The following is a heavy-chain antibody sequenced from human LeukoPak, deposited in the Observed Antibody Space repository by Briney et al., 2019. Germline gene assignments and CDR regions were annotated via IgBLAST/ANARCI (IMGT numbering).Heavy chain of an antibody. Sequence: SETLSLTCTVPGGSISSYYWSWIRQPPGKGLEWIGYIYYSGSTNYNPSPKSRVTISVDKAKNQFSLKLSSVTAADAAVYYCARYYYDSSGYYVLDYWGQGTLVTVSS. CDR3: ARYYYDSSGYYVLDY. CDR2: IYYSGST. CDR1: GGSISSYY. V-gene: IGHV4-59*01. J-gene: IGHJ4*02. D-gene: IGHD3-22*01.